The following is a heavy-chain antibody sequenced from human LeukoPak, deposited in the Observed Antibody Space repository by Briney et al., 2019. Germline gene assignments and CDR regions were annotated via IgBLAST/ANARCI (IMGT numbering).Heavy chain of an antibody. CDR3: ARDYYYDSSGSQRAFDI. Sequence: GGSLRLSCAASGFTFDDYGMSWVRQAPGKGLEWVSGINWNGGSTGYADSVKGRFTISRDNAKNSLYLQMNSLRAEDMVLYYCARDYYYDSSGSQRAFDIWGQGTMVTVSS. CDR1: GFTFDDYG. J-gene: IGHJ3*02. V-gene: IGHV3-20*04. D-gene: IGHD3-22*01. CDR2: INWNGGST.